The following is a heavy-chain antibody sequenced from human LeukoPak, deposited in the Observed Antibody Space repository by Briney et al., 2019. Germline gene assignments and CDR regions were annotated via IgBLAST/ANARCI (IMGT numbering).Heavy chain of an antibody. V-gene: IGHV3-7*03. CDR2: INQGGSEK. Sequence: PGGSRRLSCAASGSTFSTYYMSWVRQAPGKGLEWVANINQGGSEKYYVDSVKGRFTISRDNAKNSLYLQMNSLRTEDTAVYYCASGNNDWSLGGQGTLVTVSS. CDR1: GSTFSTYY. J-gene: IGHJ4*02. D-gene: IGHD3-9*01. CDR3: ASGNNDWSL.